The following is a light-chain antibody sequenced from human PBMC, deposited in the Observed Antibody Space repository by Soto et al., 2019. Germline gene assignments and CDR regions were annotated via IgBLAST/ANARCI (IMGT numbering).Light chain of an antibody. CDR3: QSYDRSLSGWV. J-gene: IGLJ3*02. CDR2: GNS. Sequence: QSVLTQPPSVSGAPGQRVTISCTGSSSNIGAGHDVHWYQQLPGTAPKFLIYGNSNRPSGVPDRFSGSKSGTSASLAITGLQAEDEADYYCQSYDRSLSGWVFGGGTKLTVL. CDR1: SSNIGAGHD. V-gene: IGLV1-40*01.